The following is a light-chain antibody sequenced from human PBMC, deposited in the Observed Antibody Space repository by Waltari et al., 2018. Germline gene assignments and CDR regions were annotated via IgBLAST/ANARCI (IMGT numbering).Light chain of an antibody. J-gene: IGKJ1*01. V-gene: IGKV1-5*03. CDR3: LQYNGEPRT. Sequence: DIQMTQSPSTLSASVGDRVTITCRASQNINTWLALHQRKPGKAPNLLIYKASSLESGAPSRFSGSGSVTEFTLTISSLQPDDFATYYCLQYNGEPRTFGQGTKVEVK. CDR2: KAS. CDR1: QNINTW.